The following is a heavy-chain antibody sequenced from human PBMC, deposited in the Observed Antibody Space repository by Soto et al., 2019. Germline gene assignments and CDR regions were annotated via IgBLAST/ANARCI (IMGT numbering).Heavy chain of an antibody. Sequence: PVGSLRLSCAAAGVTCSSSGMHWVRQAPGKGLEWVAVTSFDGSSGYYADSVRGRFTISRDNSNNTLYLQMNSLRAEDTAVYYCAKSPPAVAGYFDYWGQGTLVTVS. CDR1: GVTCSSSG. CDR3: AKSPPAVAGYFDY. V-gene: IGHV3-30*18. D-gene: IGHD6-19*01. J-gene: IGHJ4*02. CDR2: TSFDGSSG.